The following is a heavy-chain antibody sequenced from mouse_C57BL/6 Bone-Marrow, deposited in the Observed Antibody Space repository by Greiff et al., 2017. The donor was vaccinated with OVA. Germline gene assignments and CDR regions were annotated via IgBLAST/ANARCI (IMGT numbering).Heavy chain of an antibody. CDR3: ARLGYY. CDR2: ISSGGSYT. Sequence: EVKLMESGGDLVKPGGSLKLSCAASGFTFSSYGMSWVRQTPDKRLEWVATISSGGSYTYYPDSVKGRFTISRDNAKNTLYLQMSSLKSEDTAMYYCARLGYYWGQGTTLTVSS. V-gene: IGHV5-6*01. J-gene: IGHJ2*01. CDR1: GFTFSSYG.